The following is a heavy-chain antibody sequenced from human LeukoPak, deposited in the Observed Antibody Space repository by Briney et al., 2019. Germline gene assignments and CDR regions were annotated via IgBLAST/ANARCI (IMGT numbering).Heavy chain of an antibody. D-gene: IGHD4-17*01. J-gene: IGHJ3*02. CDR1: GYSFTSYW. Sequence: GESLKISCKGSGYSFTSYWIGWVRQMPGKGLEWVGIIYPGNSDTRYSPSFQGQVTISADKSISTAYLQWSSLKASDTAMYYCARPTTVFQNDAFDIWGQGTMVTVSS. V-gene: IGHV5-51*01. CDR3: ARPTTVFQNDAFDI. CDR2: IYPGNSDT.